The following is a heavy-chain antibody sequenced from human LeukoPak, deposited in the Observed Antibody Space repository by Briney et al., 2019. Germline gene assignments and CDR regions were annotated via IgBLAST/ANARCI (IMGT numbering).Heavy chain of an antibody. D-gene: IGHD1-20*01. Sequence: QAGGSLRLSCAASGFTFSSYGMHWVRQAPGKGLEWVAVIWYEGSNKYYADSVKVRFTISRDNSKNTVYLQMNSLRAEDTAVYCCANKGYNWNPNSYYYYMDVWGKGTTVTVSS. J-gene: IGHJ6*03. CDR2: IWYEGSNK. CDR3: ANKGYNWNPNSYYYYMDV. V-gene: IGHV3-33*06. CDR1: GFTFSSYG.